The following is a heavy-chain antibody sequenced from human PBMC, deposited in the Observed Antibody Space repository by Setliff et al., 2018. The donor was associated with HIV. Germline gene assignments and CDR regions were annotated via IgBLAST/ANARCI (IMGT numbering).Heavy chain of an antibody. CDR1: GFTFSSHS. V-gene: IGHV3-64*02. J-gene: IGHJ4*02. CDR2: INSNGGST. D-gene: IGHD1-1*01. CDR3: ASARIPTGGTSTSFDY. Sequence: GGSLRLSCVASGFTFSSHSLNWVRQAPGKGLEYVSAINSNGGSTYYADSVKGRFTISRDNSKNTLYLQLSSLRPEDTAVYYCASARIPTGGTSTSFDYWGQGTLVTVSS.